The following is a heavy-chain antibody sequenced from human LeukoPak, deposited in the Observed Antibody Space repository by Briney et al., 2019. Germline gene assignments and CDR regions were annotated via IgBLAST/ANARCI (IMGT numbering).Heavy chain of an antibody. CDR1: GFTVSSNS. Sequence: GGSLRLSCTVSGFTVSSNSMSWVRQAPGKGLEWVSFIYSGTIHYSDSVKGRFTISRDNSKNTLYLQMNSLRAEDTAVYYCARAQGYDYVWGSYRLHPSVYWGQGTLVTVSS. V-gene: IGHV3-53*01. D-gene: IGHD3-16*02. J-gene: IGHJ4*02. CDR2: IYSGTI. CDR3: ARAQGYDYVWGSYRLHPSVY.